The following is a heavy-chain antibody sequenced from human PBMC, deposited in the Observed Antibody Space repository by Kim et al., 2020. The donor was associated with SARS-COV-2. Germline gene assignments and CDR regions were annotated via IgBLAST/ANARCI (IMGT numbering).Heavy chain of an antibody. CDR3: ARVRSGSYTYHFDY. CDR2: IYSDGSA. J-gene: IGHJ4*02. D-gene: IGHD1-26*01. V-gene: IGHV3-53*01. CDR1: GFTVNSNDY. Sequence: GGSLRLSCAASGFTVNSNDYMSWVRQAPGKELEWVSIIYSDGSASYADSVKGRFTISRDNSKNTLYLQMNSLRAEDTAIYYCARVRSGSYTYHFDYWDQGTLVTVSS.